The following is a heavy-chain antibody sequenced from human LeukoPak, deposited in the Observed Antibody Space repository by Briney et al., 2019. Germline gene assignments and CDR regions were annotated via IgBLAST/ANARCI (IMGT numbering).Heavy chain of an antibody. CDR2: INSDGSST. CDR3: ARLGGGSSSWFDYFDY. J-gene: IGHJ4*02. V-gene: IGHV3-74*01. D-gene: IGHD6-13*01. CDR1: GFTFSSYW. Sequence: GGSLRLSCAASGFTFSSYWMHWVRQAPGKGLVWVSRINSDGSSTSYADSVKGRFTISRDNAKNTLYLQMNSLRAEDTAVYYCARLGGGSSSWFDYFDYWGQGTLVTVSS.